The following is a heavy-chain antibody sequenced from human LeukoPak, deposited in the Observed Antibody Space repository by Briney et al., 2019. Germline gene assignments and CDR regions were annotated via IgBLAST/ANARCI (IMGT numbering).Heavy chain of an antibody. CDR2: INHSGST. D-gene: IGHD6-19*01. CDR3: ARAPSSHSSGPPNYYYYGMDV. CDR1: GGSFSGYY. Sequence: KPSETLSLTCAVYGGSFSGYYWSWIRQPPGKGLEWIGEINHSGSTNYNPSLKGRVTISVDTSKNQFSLKLSSVTAADTAVYYCARAPSSHSSGPPNYYYYGMDVWGQGTTVTVSS. V-gene: IGHV4-34*01. J-gene: IGHJ6*02.